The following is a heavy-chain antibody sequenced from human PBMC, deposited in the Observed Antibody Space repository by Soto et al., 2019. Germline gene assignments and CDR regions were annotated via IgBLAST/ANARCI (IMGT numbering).Heavy chain of an antibody. CDR3: ARDLEFRDGNISHLDY. Sequence: GALVKVYCKASGGSFRNHVFNWVRQAPGQGLEWMGGIIPIIGTPNYAQKFQGRVTITADASTSTVYLEVSSLRSQDTAVYYCARDLEFRDGNISHLDYWGQGTLVTVSS. D-gene: IGHD3-10*01. V-gene: IGHV1-69*13. CDR1: GGSFRNHV. CDR2: IIPIIGTP. J-gene: IGHJ4*02.